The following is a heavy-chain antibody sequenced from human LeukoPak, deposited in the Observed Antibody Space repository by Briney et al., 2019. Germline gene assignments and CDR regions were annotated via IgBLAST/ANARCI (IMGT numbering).Heavy chain of an antibody. CDR1: GFTFGYYA. Sequence: GGSLRLSCTGSGFTFGYYAMSWFRQAPGKGLGWVGFIRSQAYTGTADYAASVNGRFTISRDDSKTIVYLQMNSLKIEDTAVYYCTRAVLASAGLLFDHWGQGALVAVSS. CDR2: IRSQAYTGTA. D-gene: IGHD6-13*01. V-gene: IGHV3-49*03. J-gene: IGHJ4*02. CDR3: TRAVLASAGLLFDH.